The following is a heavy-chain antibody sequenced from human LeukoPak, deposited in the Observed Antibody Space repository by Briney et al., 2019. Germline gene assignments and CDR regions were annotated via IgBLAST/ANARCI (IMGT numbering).Heavy chain of an antibody. V-gene: IGHV3-13*01. J-gene: IGHJ4*02. CDR2: IGTLGDT. Sequence: GGSLRLSCAASGFTFSAFDLHWVRQSTGKGLEWVSGIGTLGDTYYADSVKSRFTISRDNAENSLYLQMNSLRAGDTAVYYCARGRHNNYYDSSGYYPYWGQGILVTVSS. CDR1: GFTFSAFD. CDR3: ARGRHNNYYDSSGYYPY. D-gene: IGHD3-22*01.